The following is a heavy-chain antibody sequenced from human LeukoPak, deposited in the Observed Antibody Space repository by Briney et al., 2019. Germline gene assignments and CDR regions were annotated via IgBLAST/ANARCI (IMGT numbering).Heavy chain of an antibody. V-gene: IGHV4-30-4*01. CDR1: GGSISSGDYY. J-gene: IGHJ3*02. Sequence: SQTLSLTCTVSGGSISSGDYYWSWIRQPPGKGLEWIGCIYYSGSTYYNPSLKSRVTISVDTSKNQFSLKLSSVTAADTAVYYCARWGNTAMVQWPQRSAFDIWGQGTMVTVSS. CDR2: IYYSGST. CDR3: ARWGNTAMVQWPQRSAFDI. D-gene: IGHD5-18*01.